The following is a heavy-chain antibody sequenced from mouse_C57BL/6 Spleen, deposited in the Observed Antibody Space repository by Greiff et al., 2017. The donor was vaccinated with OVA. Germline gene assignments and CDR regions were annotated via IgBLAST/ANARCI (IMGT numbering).Heavy chain of an antibody. CDR2: IDPNSGGT. CDR1: GYTFTSYW. V-gene: IGHV1-72*01. D-gene: IGHD1-1*01. CDR3: ARSGLITTVVPLFDY. J-gene: IGHJ2*01. Sequence: VQLQQSGAELVKPGASVKLSCKASGYTFTSYWMHWVKQRPGRGLEWIGRIDPNSGGTKYNEKFKSKATLTVDKPSSTAYMQLSSLTSEDSAVYYCARSGLITTVVPLFDYWGQGTTLTVSS.